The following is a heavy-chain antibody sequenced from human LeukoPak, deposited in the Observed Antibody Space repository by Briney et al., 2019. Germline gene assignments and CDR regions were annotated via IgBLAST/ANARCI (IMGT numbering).Heavy chain of an antibody. CDR3: ATTTVVTPYNWFDP. CDR2: INHSGST. J-gene: IGHJ5*02. CDR1: GGSFSGYY. V-gene: IGHV4-34*01. Sequence: SETLSLTCAVYGGSFSGYYWSWIRQPPGKGLEWIGEINHSGSTNYNPSLKSRVTISVDTFKNQFSLKLSSVTAADTAVYYCATTTVVTPYNWFDPWGQGTLVTVSS. D-gene: IGHD4-23*01.